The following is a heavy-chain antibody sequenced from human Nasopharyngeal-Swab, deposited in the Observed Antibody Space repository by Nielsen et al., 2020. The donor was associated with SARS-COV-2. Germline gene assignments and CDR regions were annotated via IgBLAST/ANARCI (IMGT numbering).Heavy chain of an antibody. CDR1: GYTFTSYY. D-gene: IGHD2-2*01. CDR3: ARDIDIVVVPAAIGGDY. J-gene: IGHJ4*02. CDR2: INPSGGST. V-gene: IGHV1-46*01. Sequence: ASVKVSCKASGYTFTSYYMHWVRQAPGQGLEWMGIINPSGGSTSYAQKFQGRVTMTRDTSTSTVYMELSSLRSEDTAVYYCARDIDIVVVPAAIGGDYWGQGTLVTVSS.